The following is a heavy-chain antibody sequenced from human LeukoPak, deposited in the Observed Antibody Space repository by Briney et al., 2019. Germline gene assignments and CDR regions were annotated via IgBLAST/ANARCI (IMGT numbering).Heavy chain of an antibody. J-gene: IGHJ4*02. D-gene: IGHD2-21*02. V-gene: IGHV4-39*07. CDR3: ARAYCGGDCYSDLFDY. Sequence: SETLSLTCTVSGGSISSSSYYWGWIRQPPGKGLEWIGEINHSGSTNYNPSLKSRVTISVDTSKNQFSLKLSSVTAADTAVYYCARAYCGGDCYSDLFDYWGQGTLVTVSS. CDR1: GGSISSSSYY. CDR2: INHSGST.